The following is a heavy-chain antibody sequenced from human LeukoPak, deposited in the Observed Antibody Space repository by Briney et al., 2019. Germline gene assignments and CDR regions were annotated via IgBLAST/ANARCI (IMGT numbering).Heavy chain of an antibody. CDR1: GGSISSGGYY. J-gene: IGHJ4*02. D-gene: IGHD1-7*01. V-gene: IGHV4-39*07. CDR3: ARRYGNLSARFDY. CDR2: INHSGST. Sequence: SETLSLTCTVSGGSISSGGYYWSWIRQPPGKGLEWIGEINHSGSTNYNPSLKSRVTISVDTSKNQFSLKLSSVTAADTAVYYRARRYGNLSARFDYWGQGTLVTVSS.